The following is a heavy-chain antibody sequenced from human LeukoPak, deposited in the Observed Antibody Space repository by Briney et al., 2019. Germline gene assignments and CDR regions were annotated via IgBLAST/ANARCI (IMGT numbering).Heavy chain of an antibody. CDR3: AKDPPYYYDSSGYYPFDY. CDR2: ISYDGSNK. Sequence: GGSLRLSCAASGFTVSSYGMHWVRQAPGKGLEWVAVISYDGSNKYYADSVKGRFTISRDNSKNTLYLQMNSLRAEDTAVYYCAKDPPYYYDSSGYYPFDYWGQGTLVTVSS. J-gene: IGHJ4*02. CDR1: GFTVSSYG. D-gene: IGHD3-22*01. V-gene: IGHV3-30*18.